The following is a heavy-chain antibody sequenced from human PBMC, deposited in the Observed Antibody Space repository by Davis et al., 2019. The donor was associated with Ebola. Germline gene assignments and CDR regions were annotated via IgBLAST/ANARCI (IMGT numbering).Heavy chain of an antibody. Sequence: GESLKISCKGSGYIFTDYWIDWVRQMPGKGLEWMGIIYPGDSDIRYSPSLQGQVTISADKSISTAYLQWSSLKASDTAMYYCARLSSSSWYAYDYWGQGTLVTVSS. J-gene: IGHJ4*02. CDR1: GYIFTDYW. V-gene: IGHV5-51*01. D-gene: IGHD6-13*01. CDR2: IYPGDSDI. CDR3: ARLSSSSWYAYDY.